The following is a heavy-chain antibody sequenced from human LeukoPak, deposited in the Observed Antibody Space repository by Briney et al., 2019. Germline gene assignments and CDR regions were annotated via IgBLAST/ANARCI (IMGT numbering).Heavy chain of an antibody. CDR1: GFTFSSYA. Sequence: PGGSLRLSCAASGFTFSSYAMHWVRQAPGKGLEWVAVISYDGSNKYYADSVKGRFTISRDNSKNTLYLQMNSLRAEDTAVYYCARDHESGSYQGEFDYWGQGTLVTVSS. CDR3: ARDHESGSYQGEFDY. V-gene: IGHV3-30-3*01. J-gene: IGHJ4*02. CDR2: ISYDGSNK. D-gene: IGHD1-26*01.